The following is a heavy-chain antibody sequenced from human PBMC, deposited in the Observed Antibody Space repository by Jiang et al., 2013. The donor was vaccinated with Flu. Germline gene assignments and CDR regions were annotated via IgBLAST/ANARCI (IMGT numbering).Heavy chain of an antibody. CDR1: GGSISSYY. J-gene: IGHJ5*02. CDR2: IYYSGST. Sequence: PGLVKPSETLSLTCTVSGGSISSYYWSWIRQPPGKGLEWIGYIYYSGSTNYNPSLKSRVTISVDTSKNQFSLKLSSVTAADTAVYYCARSYIEYSSSTGWFDPWGQGTLVTVSS. D-gene: IGHD6-6*01. CDR3: ARSYIEYSSSTGWFDP. V-gene: IGHV4-59*08.